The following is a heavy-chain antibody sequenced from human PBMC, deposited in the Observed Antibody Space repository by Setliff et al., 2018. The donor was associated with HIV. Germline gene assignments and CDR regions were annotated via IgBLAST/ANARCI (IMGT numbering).Heavy chain of an antibody. CDR1: GYSISSGYY. V-gene: IGHV4-38-2*01. CDR2: IAYSGTTMYT. J-gene: IGHJ4*02. CDR3: ARGPPFAY. Sequence: SETLSLTCAVSGYSISSGYYWGWIRQPPGKGLEWIADIAYSGTTMYTNYNPSLESRVIISEDTSRDQFFLKLTSVTADDTGIYYCARGPPFAYWGQGLLVTVSS.